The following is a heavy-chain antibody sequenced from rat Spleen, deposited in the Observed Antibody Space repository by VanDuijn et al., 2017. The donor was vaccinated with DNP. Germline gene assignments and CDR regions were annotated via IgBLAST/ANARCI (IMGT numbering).Heavy chain of an antibody. Sequence: EVQLVESGGGLVQPGNSLSLSCAVSGLTFSNFPMAWVRQAPKKGLEWVASISSGGGGAYYPDSVKDRFTVSRDNAKNTQYLQMDSLRSEDTATYYCTTAITSVVTDYWGLGVMVTVSS. D-gene: IGHD1-1*01. CDR1: GLTFSNFP. CDR3: TTAITSVVTDY. V-gene: IGHV5S13*01. J-gene: IGHJ2*01. CDR2: ISSGGGGA.